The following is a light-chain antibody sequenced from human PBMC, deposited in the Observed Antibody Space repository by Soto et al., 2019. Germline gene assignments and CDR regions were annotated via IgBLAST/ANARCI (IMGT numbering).Light chain of an antibody. CDR2: SNN. V-gene: IGLV1-47*01. CDR3: AAWDDSLLSVV. Sequence: QLVLTQPPSASGTPGQRVTISCSGSSSNIGRNYVCWYHQLPGAAPRLLMYSNNQRPSGVPDRFSGSKSGTSASLSISGLRSEDEADHYCAAWDDSLLSVVFGGGTKVTVL. CDR1: SSNIGRNY. J-gene: IGLJ2*01.